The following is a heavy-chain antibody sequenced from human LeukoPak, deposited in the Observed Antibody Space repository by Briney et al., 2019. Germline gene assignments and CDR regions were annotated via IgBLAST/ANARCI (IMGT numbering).Heavy chain of an antibody. V-gene: IGHV4-34*01. D-gene: IGHD1-26*01. CDR1: GGSFSGHY. CDR2: INHSGST. J-gene: IGHJ4*02. CDR3: ARGWDSYFDY. Sequence: SETLSLTCAVYGGSFSGHYWSWIRQPPGKGLEWIGEINHSGSTNYNPSLKSRVTISVDTSKNQFSLKLSSVTAEDTAVYYCARGWDSYFDYWGQGTLVTVSS.